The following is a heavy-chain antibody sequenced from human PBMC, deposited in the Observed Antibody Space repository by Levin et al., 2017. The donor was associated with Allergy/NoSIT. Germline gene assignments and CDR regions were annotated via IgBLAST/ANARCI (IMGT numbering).Heavy chain of an antibody. V-gene: IGHV4-30-4*01. D-gene: IGHD4-17*01. CDR2: IYYSGST. Sequence: SETLSLTCTVSGGSISSGDYYWSWIRQPPGKGLEWIGYIYYSGSTYYNPSLKSRVTISVDTSKNQFSLKLSSVTAADTAVYYCARVPFRSTVTTRVFDPWGQGTLVTVSS. J-gene: IGHJ5*02. CDR1: GGSISSGDYY. CDR3: ARVPFRSTVTTRVFDP.